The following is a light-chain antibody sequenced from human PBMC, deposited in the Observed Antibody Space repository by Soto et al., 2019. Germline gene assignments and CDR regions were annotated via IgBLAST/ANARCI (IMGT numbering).Light chain of an antibody. Sequence: EIVLTQSPGTLSLSPGERATLSCRASQSVSRSYLAWYQQKPGQAPRILIYDASNRATGIPARFSGSGSGTDFTLTISSIAPEDFAVYYCQQRSNRPPFCQGTKVDIK. V-gene: IGKV3-11*01. CDR1: QSVSRSY. CDR2: DAS. CDR3: QQRSNRPP. J-gene: IGKJ1*01.